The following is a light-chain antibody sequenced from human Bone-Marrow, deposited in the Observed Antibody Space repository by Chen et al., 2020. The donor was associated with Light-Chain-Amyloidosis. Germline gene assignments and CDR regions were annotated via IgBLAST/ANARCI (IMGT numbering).Light chain of an antibody. V-gene: IGLV6-57*01. Sequence: NFMLTQPHSVSESPGKTVIISCTRSSGSIATNYVQWYQQRPGSSPTTVIPEDDQRPSGVPDRFSGSIDRSSNSASLTISGLKTEDEADYYCQSYQGSSQGVFGGGTKLTVL. CDR1: SGSIATNY. CDR2: EDD. CDR3: QSYQGSSQGV. J-gene: IGLJ3*02.